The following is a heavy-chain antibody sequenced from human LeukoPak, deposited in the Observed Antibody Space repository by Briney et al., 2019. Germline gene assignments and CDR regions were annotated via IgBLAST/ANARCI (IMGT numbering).Heavy chain of an antibody. V-gene: IGHV4-59*01. CDR2: IYYSGST. CDR3: ARSEPSRTFDY. CDR1: GGSFSSYY. Sequence: SETLSLTCTASGGSFSSYYLSWVRQPPGKGLEWIGYIYYSGSTNYNPYLKIRVTISVDTSKNQFSLKLSSVTAADTAVYYWARSEPSRTFDYWGQGTLVTVSS. D-gene: IGHD1-14*01. J-gene: IGHJ4*02.